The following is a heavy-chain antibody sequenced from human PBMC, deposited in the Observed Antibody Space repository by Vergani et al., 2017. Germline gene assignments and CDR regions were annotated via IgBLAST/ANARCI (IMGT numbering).Heavy chain of an antibody. CDR3: ARTTISGVLRWYDP. CDR1: GGSISSGGYY. V-gene: IGHV4-31*03. CDR2: IYYSGST. J-gene: IGHJ5*01. D-gene: IGHD3-3*01. Sequence: QVQLQESGPGLVKPSQTLSLTCTVSGGSISSGGYYWSWIRQHPGKGLEWIGYIYYSGSTYYNPSLKSRVTISVDTSKNQFSLKLSSVTAADTAGYYCARTTISGVLRWYDPWGQGTLVTVSS.